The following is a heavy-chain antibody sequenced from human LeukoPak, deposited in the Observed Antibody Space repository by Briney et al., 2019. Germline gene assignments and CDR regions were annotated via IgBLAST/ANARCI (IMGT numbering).Heavy chain of an antibody. J-gene: IGHJ4*02. V-gene: IGHV3-23*01. CDR1: GFTFSSYA. D-gene: IGHD6-19*01. Sequence: GGSLRLSCAASGFTFSSYAMSWVRQAPGKGLEWVSAISGSGGSTHYADSVKGRFTISRDNSKNTLYLQMNSLRAEDTAVYYCAKDLTYSSGLPDDYWGQGTLVTVSS. CDR3: AKDLTYSSGLPDDY. CDR2: ISGSGGST.